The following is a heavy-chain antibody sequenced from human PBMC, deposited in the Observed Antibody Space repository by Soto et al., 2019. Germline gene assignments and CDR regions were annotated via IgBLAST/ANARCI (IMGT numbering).Heavy chain of an antibody. CDR3: AKDITGTTIYYYYYGMDV. CDR1: GSTFSSYG. CDR2: ISYDGSNK. Sequence: SLRLSCAASGSTFSSYGMHLVRHAPGKGLEWVAVISYDGSNKYYADSVKGRFTISRDNSKNTLYLQMNSLRAEDTAVYYCAKDITGTTIYYYYYGMDVWGQGTTVTVYS. D-gene: IGHD1-7*01. J-gene: IGHJ6*02. V-gene: IGHV3-30*18.